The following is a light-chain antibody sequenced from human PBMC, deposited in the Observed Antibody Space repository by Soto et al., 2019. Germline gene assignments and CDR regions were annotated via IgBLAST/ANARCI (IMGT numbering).Light chain of an antibody. CDR3: GAWDSSLNGDV. CDR2: NDK. J-gene: IGLJ1*01. CDR1: RSNVGTNP. Sequence: QSVLTQPPSASGTPGQRVTISCSGDRSNVGTNPVAWYQQLPGTAPKLLINNDKHRPSGVPDRFSGSRSGASASLAISGLQSEDEADYFCGAWDSSLNGDVFGTGTKVTVL. V-gene: IGLV1-44*01.